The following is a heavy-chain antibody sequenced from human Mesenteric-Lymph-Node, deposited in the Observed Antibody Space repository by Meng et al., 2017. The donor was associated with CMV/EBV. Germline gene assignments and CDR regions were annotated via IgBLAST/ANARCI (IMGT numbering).Heavy chain of an antibody. J-gene: IGHJ3*02. CDR2: ISVNGQKS. D-gene: IGHD2-2*01. CDR1: GFTFHTYA. CDR3: ARDQEPYCSSTSCFGAFDI. V-gene: IGHV3-23*01. Sequence: GESLKISCAASGFTFHTYAMSWVRQAPGKGLEWVSGISVNGQKSYVADSVKGRFTISRDNAKNSLYLQMNNLRAEDTAVYYCARDQEPYCSSTSCFGAFDIWGQGTMVTVSS.